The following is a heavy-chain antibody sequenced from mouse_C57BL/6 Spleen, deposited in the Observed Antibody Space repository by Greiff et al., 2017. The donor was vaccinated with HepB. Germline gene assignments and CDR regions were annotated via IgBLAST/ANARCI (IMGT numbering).Heavy chain of an antibody. D-gene: IGHD1-1*01. V-gene: IGHV1-19*01. CDR1: GYTFTDYY. CDR2: INPYNGGT. CDR3: ARSKEGATYGSSYYYAMDY. J-gene: IGHJ4*01. Sequence: EVQLQQSGPVLVKPGASVKMSCKASGYTFTDYYMNWVKQSHGKSLEWIGVINPYNGGTSYNQKFKVKATLTVDKSSSTAYMELNSLTSEDSAVYYCARSKEGATYGSSYYYAMDYWGQGTSVTVAS.